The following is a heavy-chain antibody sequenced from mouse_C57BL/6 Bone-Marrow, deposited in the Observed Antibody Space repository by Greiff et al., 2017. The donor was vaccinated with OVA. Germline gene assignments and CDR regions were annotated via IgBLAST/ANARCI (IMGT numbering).Heavy chain of an antibody. V-gene: IGHV1-81*01. CDR2: IYPRSGNT. J-gene: IGHJ2*01. Sequence: QVQLKESGAELARPGASVKLSCKASGYTFTSYGISWVKQRTGQGLEWIGEIYPRSGNTYYNEKFKGKATLTADKSSSTAYMELRSLTSEDSAVYFCARDSNPGYFDYWGQGTTLTVSS. D-gene: IGHD2-5*01. CDR3: ARDSNPGYFDY. CDR1: GYTFTSYG.